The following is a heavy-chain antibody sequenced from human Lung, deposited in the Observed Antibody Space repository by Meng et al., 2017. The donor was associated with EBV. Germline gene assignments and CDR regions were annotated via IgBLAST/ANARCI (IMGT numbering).Heavy chain of an antibody. V-gene: IGHV6-1*01. CDR1: GDSVSSSSAA. Sequence: VLQHQPCPAVVKPSHAPSPTCIISGDSVSSSSAAWTWIRQSPSRGLEWLGRTDYRSKWYNDYAVFVKSRITINPDTSKNQFSLQLNSVTPEDTAVYYCARGATSVFDLWGRGTLVTVSS. CDR2: TDYRSKWYN. J-gene: IGHJ2*01. CDR3: ARGATSVFDL.